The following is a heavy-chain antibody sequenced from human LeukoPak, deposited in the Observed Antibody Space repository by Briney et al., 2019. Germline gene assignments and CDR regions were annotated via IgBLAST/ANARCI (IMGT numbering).Heavy chain of an antibody. D-gene: IGHD6-13*01. CDR2: IYSGGST. V-gene: IGHV3-66*01. Sequence: PGGSLRLSCAASGFTVSSNYTSWVRQAPGKGLEWVSVIYSGGSTYYADSVKGRFTISRDNSKNTLYLQMNSLRAEDTAVYYCARDKAAAGTWDAFDIWGQGTMVTVSS. CDR1: GFTVSSNY. J-gene: IGHJ3*02. CDR3: ARDKAAAGTWDAFDI.